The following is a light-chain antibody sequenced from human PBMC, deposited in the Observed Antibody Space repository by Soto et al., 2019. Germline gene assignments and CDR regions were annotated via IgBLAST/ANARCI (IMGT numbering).Light chain of an antibody. CDR2: KAS. CDR1: QSISSW. Sequence: DIQMTQSPSTLSASVGDRVTITCRASQSISSWLAWYQQKPGKAPNLLIYKASTLGSGVPSRFSGGGSGTEFTLTSSSLQPDDFATYYCQQHSSSFPYTFGQGTKLEIK. V-gene: IGKV1-5*03. J-gene: IGKJ2*01. CDR3: QQHSSSFPYT.